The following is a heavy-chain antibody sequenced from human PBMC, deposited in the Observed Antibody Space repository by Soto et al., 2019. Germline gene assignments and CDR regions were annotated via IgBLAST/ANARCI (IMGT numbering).Heavy chain of an antibody. D-gene: IGHD6-19*01. V-gene: IGHV3-33*01. Sequence: GSLRLSCAASGYTFSRYGIHWVRQAPGKGLEWVAVIGYDGKNEYYADSVKGRFTISRDNSKNTLYLEMNSLRVDDSALYYCARDQPYRSGWYYFDYWGQGTQVTVPS. J-gene: IGHJ4*02. CDR1: GYTFSRYG. CDR2: IGYDGKNE. CDR3: ARDQPYRSGWYYFDY.